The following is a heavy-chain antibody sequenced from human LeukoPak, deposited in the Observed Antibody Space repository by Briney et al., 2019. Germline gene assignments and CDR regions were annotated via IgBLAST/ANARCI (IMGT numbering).Heavy chain of an antibody. D-gene: IGHD3-10*01. V-gene: IGHV3-23*01. CDR3: AKARRGELLCPLY. J-gene: IGHJ4*02. CDR2: ISGSGGST. CDR1: GFTFSSYG. Sequence: GGSLRLSCAASGFTFSSYGMSWVRQAPGKGLEWVSAISGSGGSTYYADSVKGRFTISRDNSKNTLYLQMNSLRAEDTAVYYCAKARRGELLCPLYWGQGTLVTVSS.